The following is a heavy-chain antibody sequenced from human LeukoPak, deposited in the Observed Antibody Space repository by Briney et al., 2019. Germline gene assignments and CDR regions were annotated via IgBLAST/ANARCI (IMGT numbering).Heavy chain of an antibody. V-gene: IGHV3-74*01. Sequence: QTGGSLRLSCAASGFTFSSYWMHWVRQAPGKGLVWVSRINSDGSSTSYADSVKGRFTISRDNAKNSLYLQMNSLRAEDTAVYYCARGMTAMVTAALFDYWGQGTLVTVSS. CDR3: ARGMTAMVTAALFDY. J-gene: IGHJ4*02. CDR2: INSDGSST. D-gene: IGHD5-18*01. CDR1: GFTFSSYW.